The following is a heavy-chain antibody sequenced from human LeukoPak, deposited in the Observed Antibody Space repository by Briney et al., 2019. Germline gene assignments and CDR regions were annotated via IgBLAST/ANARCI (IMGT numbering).Heavy chain of an antibody. D-gene: IGHD3-22*01. V-gene: IGHV4-34*01. J-gene: IGHJ5*02. CDR1: GGSFIGYY. Sequence: LSAPLSLTCAVYGGSFIGYYWSWIRQPPGKGLEWIGEINHSGSTNYNPSLKSRVTISVDTSKNQFSLKLSSVTAADTAVYYCARRRMIVVVNNWFDPWGQGTLVTVSS. CDR2: INHSGST. CDR3: ARRRMIVVVNNWFDP.